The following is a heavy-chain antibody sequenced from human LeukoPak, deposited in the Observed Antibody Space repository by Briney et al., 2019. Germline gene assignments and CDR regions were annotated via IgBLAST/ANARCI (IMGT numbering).Heavy chain of an antibody. J-gene: IGHJ4*02. Sequence: ASVKVSCKASGVSFRSYVISWVRQAPGQGLEWMGGIIPIFGAVNYAQKSQGRVTITADESTSTAHMELSSLRSDDTAVYYCARWAVAASTPWWPPLDYWGQGTLVTVSS. D-gene: IGHD6-19*01. CDR1: GVSFRSYV. V-gene: IGHV1-69*01. CDR3: ARWAVAASTPWWPPLDY. CDR2: IIPIFGAV.